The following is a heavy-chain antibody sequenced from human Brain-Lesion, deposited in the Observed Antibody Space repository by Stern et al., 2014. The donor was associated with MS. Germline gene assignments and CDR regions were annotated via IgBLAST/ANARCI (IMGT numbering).Heavy chain of an antibody. J-gene: IGHJ4*02. V-gene: IGHV1-24*01. D-gene: IGHD1-26*01. CDR1: GYTLTELS. Sequence: VQLEESGAEVKKPGASVKVSCKVSGYTLTELSMNWVRQAPRKGLEWMGGFDPEDGETIYAQKFQGRVTMTEDTSTDTAYMELSSLRSEDTAVYYCATLSPGAGGNYYRLFDYGGQGTLVTVSS. CDR2: FDPEDGET. CDR3: ATLSPGAGGNYYRLFDY.